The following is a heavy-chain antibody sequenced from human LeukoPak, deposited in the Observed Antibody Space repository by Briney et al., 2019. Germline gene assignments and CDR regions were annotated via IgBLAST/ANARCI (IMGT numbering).Heavy chain of an antibody. D-gene: IGHD6-19*01. V-gene: IGHV4-59*01. Sequence: SETLSLTCTVSGGSISSYYWSWIRQPPGEGLEWIGYIYYSGSTNYNPSLKSRVTISVDTSKNQFSLKLSSVTAADTAVYYCARMVGIYSSDRYFDYWGQGTLVTVSS. CDR3: ARMVGIYSSDRYFDY. CDR1: GGSISSYY. J-gene: IGHJ4*02. CDR2: IYYSGST.